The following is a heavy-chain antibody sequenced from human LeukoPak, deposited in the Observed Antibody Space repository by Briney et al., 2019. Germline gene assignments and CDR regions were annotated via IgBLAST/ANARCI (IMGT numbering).Heavy chain of an antibody. Sequence: GGSLRLSCAASGFTFSSYAMSWVRQAPGKGLEWVSGISGSGDNTYYADSVKGRFTISRDNSKNTLYLQMNSLRAEDTAVYYCAKMDYTEPTLIDYWGQGTLVTVSS. CDR1: GFTFSSYA. J-gene: IGHJ4*02. CDR3: AKMDYTEPTLIDY. CDR2: ISGSGDNT. D-gene: IGHD4-11*01. V-gene: IGHV3-23*01.